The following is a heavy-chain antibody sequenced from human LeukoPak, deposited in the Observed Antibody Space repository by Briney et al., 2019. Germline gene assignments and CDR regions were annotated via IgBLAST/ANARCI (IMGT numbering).Heavy chain of an antibody. CDR3: ARRGDGETATWGAFDI. D-gene: IGHD3-16*01. J-gene: IGHJ3*02. CDR1: GGSISSYY. V-gene: IGHV4-59*01. CDR2: IYHSGNT. Sequence: SETLSLTCTVSGGSISSYYWSWIRQPPGKGLEWIAYIYHSGNTNYNPSLKSRVTISVDTSKNQFSLKLSSVTAADTAVYYCARRGDGETATWGAFDIWGQGTMVTVSS.